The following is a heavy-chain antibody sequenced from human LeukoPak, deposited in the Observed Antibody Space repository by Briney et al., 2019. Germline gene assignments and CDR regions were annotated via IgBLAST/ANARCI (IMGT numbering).Heavy chain of an antibody. D-gene: IGHD4-11*01. Sequence: GGSLRLSCAAAGFTFSSYAMSWVRQAPGKGLEWVSVISGSGGSTYYADSVKGRFTISRDNSKNTLYLQMNSLRAEDTAVYYCAKLMTIVTTRHYWHFDLWGRGTLVTVSS. V-gene: IGHV3-23*01. CDR1: GFTFSSYA. CDR3: AKLMTIVTTRHYWHFDL. CDR2: ISGSGGST. J-gene: IGHJ2*01.